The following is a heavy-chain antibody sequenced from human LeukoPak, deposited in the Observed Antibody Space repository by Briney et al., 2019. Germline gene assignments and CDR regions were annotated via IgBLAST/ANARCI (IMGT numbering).Heavy chain of an antibody. CDR1: GGSVNSGDYY. V-gene: IGHV4-30-4*01. CDR3: ARGCYDNGGAYLYYFDY. Sequence: SETLSLTCTVSGGSVNSGDYYWSWIRQPPGKGLEWLGYIYYSGSTYYNPSLRSRITISVDTSKNQFSLRLSSVTAADTAVYYCARGCYDNGGAYLYYFDYWGQGTLVTVSS. D-gene: IGHD3-22*01. CDR2: IYYSGST. J-gene: IGHJ4*02.